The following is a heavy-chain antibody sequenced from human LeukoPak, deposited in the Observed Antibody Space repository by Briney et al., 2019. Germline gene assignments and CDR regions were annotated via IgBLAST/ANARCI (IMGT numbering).Heavy chain of an antibody. CDR1: GFTFTGYY. J-gene: IGHJ4*02. V-gene: IGHV1-2*02. Sequence: ASVKVSCKASGFTFTGYYIHWVRQAPGQGLEWMGYINPHSGGTNSPQKFQGRVTLTTGTSISAAYMELSSLISDDTAMYYCVREGNELLSKDFDYWGQGTLVAVSS. CDR2: INPHSGGT. CDR3: VREGNELLSKDFDY. D-gene: IGHD2-21*02.